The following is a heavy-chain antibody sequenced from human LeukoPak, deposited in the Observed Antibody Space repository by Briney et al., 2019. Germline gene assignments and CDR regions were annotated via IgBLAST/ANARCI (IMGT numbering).Heavy chain of an antibody. J-gene: IGHJ4*02. CDR2: ISSSSSTI. D-gene: IGHD1-26*01. Sequence: GGSLRLSCAASGFTFSSYAMSWVRQAPGKGLEWVSYISSSSSTIYYADSVKGRFTISRDNAKNSLYLQMNSLRAEDTAVYYCASQDLVGATYAHWGQGTLVTVSS. V-gene: IGHV3-48*01. CDR1: GFTFSSYA. CDR3: ASQDLVGATYAH.